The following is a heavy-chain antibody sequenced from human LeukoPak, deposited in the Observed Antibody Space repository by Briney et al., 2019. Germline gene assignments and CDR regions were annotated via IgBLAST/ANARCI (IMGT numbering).Heavy chain of an antibody. CDR3: AKGWFVGEIEPDDY. CDR1: GFTFSSYG. CDR2: IRYDGSNK. V-gene: IGHV3-30*02. Sequence: GGSLRLSCAASGFTFSSYGMHWVRQAPGKGLEWVAFIRYDGSNKYYADSVKGRFTISRDNSKNTLCLQMNSLRAEDTAVYYCAKGWFVGEIEPDDYWGQGTLVTVSS. J-gene: IGHJ4*02. D-gene: IGHD3-16*01.